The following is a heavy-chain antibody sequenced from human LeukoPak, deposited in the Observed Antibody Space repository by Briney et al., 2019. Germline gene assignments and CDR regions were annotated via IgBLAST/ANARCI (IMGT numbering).Heavy chain of an antibody. Sequence: EASVKVSCKASGYTFTGYYIHWVRQAPGQGLEWMGWINPNSGGTNYAQKFQGRVTMTRDTSIRTVYMDLSRLRSDDTAVYYCARERERDVLYYWGQGTLVTVSS. CDR1: GYTFTGYY. V-gene: IGHV1-2*02. CDR2: INPNSGGT. D-gene: IGHD3-10*01. CDR3: ARERERDVLYY. J-gene: IGHJ4*02.